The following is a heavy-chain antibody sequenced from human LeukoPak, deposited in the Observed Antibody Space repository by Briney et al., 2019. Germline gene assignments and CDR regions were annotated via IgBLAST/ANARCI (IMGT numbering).Heavy chain of an antibody. CDR1: GYTFSGYG. J-gene: IGHJ4*02. Sequence: GASVKVSRKTSGYTFSGYGISWVRQAPGQGLEWMGWITGNNGNTNYAPSLQGRVTMTTDTSTNTVYMELTSLKSDDTAVYYCARDQRNSGSYRFEYWGQGTRVTVSS. D-gene: IGHD1-26*01. CDR2: ITGNNGNT. V-gene: IGHV1-18*01. CDR3: ARDQRNSGSYRFEY.